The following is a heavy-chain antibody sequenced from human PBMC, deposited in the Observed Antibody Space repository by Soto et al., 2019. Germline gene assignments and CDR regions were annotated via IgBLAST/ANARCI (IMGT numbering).Heavy chain of an antibody. Sequence: QVQLVQSGAEVKKPGASVKVSCKASGYTFTAYYMHWVRQAPGQGLEWMGWINPNSGGTYHALNFQGRVTMTRDTSTTTAYMELASLRSDDTAVYYCARGGGRGYNELDPWGHGTLVIVSS. V-gene: IGHV1-2*02. J-gene: IGHJ5*02. D-gene: IGHD5-12*01. CDR2: INPNSGGT. CDR1: GYTFTAYY. CDR3: ARGGGRGYNELDP.